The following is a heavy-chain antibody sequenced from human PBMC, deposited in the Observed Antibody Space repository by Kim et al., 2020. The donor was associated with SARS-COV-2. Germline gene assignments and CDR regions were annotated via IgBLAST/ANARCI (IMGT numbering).Heavy chain of an antibody. CDR1: GFTFSSYS. CDR3: ARDRGYYYASGSVNWFDP. V-gene: IGHV3-48*02. D-gene: IGHD3-10*01. J-gene: IGHJ5*02. Sequence: GGSLRLSCAASGFTFSSYSMNWVRQAPGKGLEWVSYIRSSSSNIYYADSVKGRFTISRDNAKNSLYLQMNSLRDEDTAVYYCARDRGYYYASGSVNWFDPWGQGTRVTVSS. CDR2: IRSSSSNI.